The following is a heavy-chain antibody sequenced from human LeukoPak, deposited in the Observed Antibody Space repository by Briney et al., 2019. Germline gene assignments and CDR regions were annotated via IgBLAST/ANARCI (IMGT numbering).Heavy chain of an antibody. J-gene: IGHJ4*02. V-gene: IGHV4-59*12. CDR2: IYYSGST. CDR3: ARRKGIAARLYAHDY. CDR1: GGSISSYY. Sequence: PSETLSLTCTVSGGSISSYYWSWIRQPPGKGLEWIGYIYYSGSTNYNPSLKSRVTISVDTSKNQFSLKLSSVTAADTAVYYCARRKGIAARLYAHDYWGQGTLVTVSS. D-gene: IGHD6-6*01.